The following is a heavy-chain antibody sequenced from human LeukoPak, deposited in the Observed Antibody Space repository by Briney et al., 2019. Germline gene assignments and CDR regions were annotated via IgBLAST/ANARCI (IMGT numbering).Heavy chain of an antibody. CDR2: ISRSRST. CDR3: ARGSGTSLSGLYDDS. J-gene: IGHJ4*02. D-gene: IGHD4-23*01. V-gene: IGHV4-34*01. CDR1: GFTFSRHG. Sequence: GSLRLSCAPSGFTFSRHGMHWVRQPPGKGLEWIGEISRSRSTNYNPSLKSRVTISLDTSKRQFSLKMTSVTAADTAVYYCARGSGTSLSGLYDDSWGQGTLVTVSS.